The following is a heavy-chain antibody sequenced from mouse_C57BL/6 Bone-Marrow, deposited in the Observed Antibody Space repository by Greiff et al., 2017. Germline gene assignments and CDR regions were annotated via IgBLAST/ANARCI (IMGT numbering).Heavy chain of an antibody. CDR3: ARRLLRYYFDY. D-gene: IGHD1-1*01. J-gene: IGHJ2*01. Sequence: VKLMESGGDLVKPGGSLKLSCAASGFTFSSYGMSWVRQTPDKRLEWVATISSGGSYTYYPDSVKGRFTISRDNAKNTLYLQMSSLKSEDTAMYYCARRLLRYYFDYWGQGTTLTVSS. CDR2: ISSGGSYT. V-gene: IGHV5-6*02. CDR1: GFTFSSYG.